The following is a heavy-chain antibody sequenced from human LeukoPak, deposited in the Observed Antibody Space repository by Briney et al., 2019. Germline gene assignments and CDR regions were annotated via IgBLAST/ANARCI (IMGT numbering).Heavy chain of an antibody. Sequence: ASVKVSCKASGYTFTGYYMHWVRQAPGQGLEWMGWINPSSGGTNYAQKFQGRVTMTRDTSISTAYMELSRLRSDDTAVYYCAREGDWHYYYDSSGPPNNFDYWGQGTLVTVS. J-gene: IGHJ4*02. CDR3: AREGDWHYYYDSSGPPNNFDY. V-gene: IGHV1-2*02. CDR2: INPSSGGT. D-gene: IGHD3-22*01. CDR1: GYTFTGYY.